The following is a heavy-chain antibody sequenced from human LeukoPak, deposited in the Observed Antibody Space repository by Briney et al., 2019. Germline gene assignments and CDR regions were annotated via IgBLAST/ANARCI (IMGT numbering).Heavy chain of an antibody. D-gene: IGHD6-13*01. CDR1: GYSFTNYW. CDR3: ARHRHSSQYTGWFDP. J-gene: IGHJ5*02. CDR2: IYPGDSDT. Sequence: GESLKISCQGSGYSFTNYWIAWVRQMPGKGLEWMGIIYPGDSDTRYSPSFQGQVTISADRSISTAYLQWSSLKASDTGIYYCARHRHSSQYTGWFDPWGQGTLVTVSS. V-gene: IGHV5-51*01.